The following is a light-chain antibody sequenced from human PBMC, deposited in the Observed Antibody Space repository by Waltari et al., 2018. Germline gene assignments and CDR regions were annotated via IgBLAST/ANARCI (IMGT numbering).Light chain of an antibody. Sequence: DTQMTQSPSSLSASVGDRVTITCRASQSLSSNVNWYQQKLGKAPKLLIYAASSLQSGVPSRVSCSGSGTDFTLTISSLQPEDFATYYCQQTYSSPPEYTFGQGTKLEIK. CDR2: AAS. V-gene: IGKV1-39*01. J-gene: IGKJ2*01. CDR3: QQTYSSPPEYT. CDR1: QSLSSN.